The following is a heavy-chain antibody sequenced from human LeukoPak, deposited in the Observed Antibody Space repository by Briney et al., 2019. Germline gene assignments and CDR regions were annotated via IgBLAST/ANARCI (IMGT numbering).Heavy chain of an antibody. D-gene: IGHD5-24*01. V-gene: IGHV3-23*01. CDR3: VKDIQLLT. Sequence: GGSLRLSCAASGXNFITAAMTWVRQAPGKGLEWVSLIGSSGGSTYYADSVKGRFTISRDNSNHTLSLQMNSLRVVDTAMYYCVKDIQLLTWGGGTMVTVFS. CDR1: GXNFITAA. J-gene: IGHJ3*01. CDR2: IGSSGGST.